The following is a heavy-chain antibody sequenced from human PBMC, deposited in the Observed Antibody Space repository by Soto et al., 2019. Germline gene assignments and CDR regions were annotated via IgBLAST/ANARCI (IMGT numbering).Heavy chain of an antibody. J-gene: IGHJ6*03. Sequence: SLRLSCAASGFTFSSYGMHWVRQAPGKGLEWVAVISYDGSNKYYADSVKGRFTISRDNAKNTLYLQMNSLRAEDTALYYCAKDDVLXXGXRCYGITMDVWGKGTTVTVSS. CDR1: GFTFSSYG. CDR2: ISYDGSNK. V-gene: IGHV3-30*18. D-gene: IGHD2-15*01. CDR3: AKDDVLXXGXRCYGITMDV.